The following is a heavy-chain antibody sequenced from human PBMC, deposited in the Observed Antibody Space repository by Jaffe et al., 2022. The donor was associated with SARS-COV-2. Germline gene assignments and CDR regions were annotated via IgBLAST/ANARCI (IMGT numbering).Heavy chain of an antibody. V-gene: IGHV4-39*02. J-gene: IGHJ4*02. Sequence: QLQLQESGPGLVKPSETLSLTCTVSGGSISSSSYYWGWIRQPPGKGLEWIGSIYYSGSTYYNPSLKSRVTISVDTSKNQFSLKLSSVTAADTAVYYCAREEVGGYDYVYWGQGTLVTVSS. CDR1: GGSISSSSYY. CDR3: AREEVGGYDYVY. CDR2: IYYSGST. D-gene: IGHD5-12*01.